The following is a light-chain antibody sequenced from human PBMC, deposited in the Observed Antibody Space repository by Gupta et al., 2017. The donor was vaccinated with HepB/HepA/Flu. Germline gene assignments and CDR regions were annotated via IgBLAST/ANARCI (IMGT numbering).Light chain of an antibody. CDR2: DDN. J-gene: IGLJ2*01. V-gene: IGLV3-10*01. CDR1: ALPKKY. Sequence: GDALPKKYAYWYQQKSGQAPVLVIYDDNKRPSGIPERFSGSSSGTMATLTISGAQVEDEADYYCYSTDSNANHGVFGGGTELTVL. CDR3: YSTDSNANHGV.